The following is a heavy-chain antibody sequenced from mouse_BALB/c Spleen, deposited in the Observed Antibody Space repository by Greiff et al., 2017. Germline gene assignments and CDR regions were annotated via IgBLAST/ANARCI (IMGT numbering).Heavy chain of an antibody. CDR3: VRHERGYYYYYAMDY. CDR1: GFTFNTYA. J-gene: IGHJ4*01. Sequence: EVMLVESGGGLVQPKGSLKLSCAASGFTFNTYAMNWVRQAPGKGLEWVARIRSKSNNYATYYADSVKDRFTISRDDSQSMLYLQMNNLKTEDTAMYYCVRHERGYYYYYAMDYWGQGTSVTVSS. D-gene: IGHD2-3*01. CDR2: IRSKSNNYAT. V-gene: IGHV10-1*02.